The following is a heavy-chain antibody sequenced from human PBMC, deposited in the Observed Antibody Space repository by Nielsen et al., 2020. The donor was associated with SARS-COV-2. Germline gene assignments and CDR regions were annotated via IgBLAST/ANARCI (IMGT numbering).Heavy chain of an antibody. J-gene: IGHJ4*02. CDR3: ASPFGDYDTGDTDY. Sequence: SETLSLTCTVSGGSIDSPSYYWGWIRQPPGKGLEWIGTIYYSGSTYGNPSLESRVTMSVDTSKNHFSLKLSSVTAADTAVYYCASPFGDYDTGDTDYWGQGTLVTVSS. CDR2: IYYSGST. CDR1: GGSIDSPSYY. D-gene: IGHD4-17*01. V-gene: IGHV4-39*02.